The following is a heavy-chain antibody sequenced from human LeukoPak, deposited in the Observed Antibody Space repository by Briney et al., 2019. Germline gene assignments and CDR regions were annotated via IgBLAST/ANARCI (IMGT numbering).Heavy chain of an antibody. J-gene: IGHJ5*02. D-gene: IGHD2-2*01. CDR2: ISSSSSYI. CDR3: ARDYRPGYCSSTSCYAAWFDP. CDR1: GFTFSSYS. V-gene: IGHV3-21*01. Sequence: SGGSLRLSCAASGFTFSSYSMNWVRKAPGKGLEWVSSISSSSSYIYYADSVKGRFTISRDNAKNSLYLQMNSLRAEDTAVYYCARDYRPGYCSSTSCYAAWFDPWGQGTLVTVSS.